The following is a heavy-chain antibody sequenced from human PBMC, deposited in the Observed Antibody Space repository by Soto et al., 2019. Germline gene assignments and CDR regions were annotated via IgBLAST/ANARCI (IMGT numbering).Heavy chain of an antibody. CDR1: GYTFTSYG. V-gene: IGHV1-18*04. CDR2: ISAYNGNT. J-gene: IGHJ6*02. D-gene: IGHD6-6*01. CDR3: AREGLQLVGYYYYGMDV. Sequence: ASVKVSFKASGYTFTSYGISWVRQAPGQGLEWMGWISAYNGNTNYAQKLQGRVTMTTGTSTSTAYMELRSLRSDDTAVYYCAREGLQLVGYYYYGMDVWGQGTTVTVSS.